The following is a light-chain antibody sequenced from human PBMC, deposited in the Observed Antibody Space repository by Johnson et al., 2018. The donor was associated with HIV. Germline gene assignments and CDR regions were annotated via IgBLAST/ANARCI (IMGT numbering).Light chain of an antibody. CDR1: TSNIGNNY. Sequence: QSVLTQPPSVSAAPGQTVTISCSGSTSNIGNNYVSWYQQLPGRAPKLLIYDNNKRPSGIPDRFSCSKSGTSATLGITGLQTGDEADYYCGTWDSSLSVYVFGTGTKVTVL. J-gene: IGLJ1*01. CDR3: GTWDSSLSVYV. CDR2: DNN. V-gene: IGLV1-51*01.